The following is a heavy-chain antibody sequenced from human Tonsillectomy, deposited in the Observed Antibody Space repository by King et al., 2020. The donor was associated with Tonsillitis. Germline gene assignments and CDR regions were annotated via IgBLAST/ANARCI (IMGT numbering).Heavy chain of an antibody. CDR3: AKDRIQLWHQSFQFGDY. D-gene: IGHD5-18*01. Sequence: VQLVESGGGVVQPGRSLRLSCAASGFTFSSYGMHWVRQAPGKGLEWVAVISYDGSNKYYADSVKGRFTISRDNSKNTLYLQMNSLRAEDTAVYYFAKDRIQLWHQSFQFGDYWGQGTLVTVSS. CDR1: GFTFSSYG. V-gene: IGHV3-30*18. J-gene: IGHJ4*02. CDR2: ISYDGSNK.